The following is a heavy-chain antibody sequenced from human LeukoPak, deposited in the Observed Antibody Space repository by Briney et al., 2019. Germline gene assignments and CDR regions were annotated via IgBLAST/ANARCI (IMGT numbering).Heavy chain of an antibody. V-gene: IGHV1-69*13. Sequence: SVKVSCKASGGTFSSYAISWVRQAPGQGLEWMGGIIPIFGTANYAQKFQGRVTITADESTSTAYMELSSLRSEDTAVYYCARHSSGYGWFDPWGQGTLVTVSS. CDR1: GGTFSSYA. CDR2: IIPIFGTA. D-gene: IGHD6-19*01. CDR3: ARHSSGYGWFDP. J-gene: IGHJ5*02.